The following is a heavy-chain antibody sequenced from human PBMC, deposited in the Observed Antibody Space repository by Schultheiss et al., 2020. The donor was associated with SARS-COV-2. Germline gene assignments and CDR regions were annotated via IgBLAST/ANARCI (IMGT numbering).Heavy chain of an antibody. CDR2: ISPHNGNT. J-gene: IGHJ3*01. Sequence: ASVKVSCKASGYTFTSYYMHWVRQAPGQGLEWMGWISPHNGNTHYAEKFQGRVSMTTDTSTSTAYLELRRLRSDDTAVFYCARVKFPTGTTQAFDLWGQGTMVTVSS. CDR1: GYTFTSYY. D-gene: IGHD1-1*01. V-gene: IGHV1-18*04. CDR3: ARVKFPTGTTQAFDL.